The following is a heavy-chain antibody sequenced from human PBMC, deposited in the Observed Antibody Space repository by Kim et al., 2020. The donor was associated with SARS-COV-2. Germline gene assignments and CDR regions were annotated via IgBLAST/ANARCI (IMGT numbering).Heavy chain of an antibody. CDR3: ATPGGGRGNTFDY. Sequence: SETLSLTCAVSGGSISSSNWWSWVRQPPGKGLEWIGEIYHSGSTNYNPSLKSRVTISVDKSKNQFSLKLSSVTAADTAVYYCATPGGGRGNTFDYWGQGTLVTVSS. D-gene: IGHD3-16*01. CDR2: IYHSGST. V-gene: IGHV4-4*02. J-gene: IGHJ4*02. CDR1: GGSISSSNW.